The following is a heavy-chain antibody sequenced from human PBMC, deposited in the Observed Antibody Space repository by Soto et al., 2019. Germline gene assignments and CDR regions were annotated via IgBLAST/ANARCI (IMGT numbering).Heavy chain of an antibody. V-gene: IGHV3-30*18. Sequence: GGSLKLSCAASGFSISNYGMHWVRQAPGKGLEWVAVISFDGRNEYYADSVKGRFTISRDNSKNTLYLQMDSLRTEDMAVYYCAKGHSESGVSRYYFDYWGQGNLVTVSS. CDR3: AKGHSESGVSRYYFDY. CDR2: ISFDGRNE. CDR1: GFSISNYG. D-gene: IGHD3-10*01. J-gene: IGHJ4*02.